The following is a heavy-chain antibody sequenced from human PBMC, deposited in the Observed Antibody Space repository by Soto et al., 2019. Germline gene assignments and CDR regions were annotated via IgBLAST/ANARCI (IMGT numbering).Heavy chain of an antibody. CDR1: GYTFTSYG. CDR2: ISAYNGNT. J-gene: IGHJ5*02. V-gene: IGHV1-18*01. D-gene: IGHD3-9*01. CDR3: AIVPYYDILTGYYPGWFDP. Sequence: ASVKVSCKASGYTFTSYGISWVRQAPGQGLEWMGWISAYNGNTNYAQKLKGRVTMTTDTPTSTAYMELRSLRSGDTAVYYCAIVPYYDILTGYYPGWFDPWGQGTLVTVSS.